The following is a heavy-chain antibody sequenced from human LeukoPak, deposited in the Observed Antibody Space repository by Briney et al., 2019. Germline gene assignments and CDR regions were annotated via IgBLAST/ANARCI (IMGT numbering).Heavy chain of an antibody. V-gene: IGHV5-51*01. CDR2: IYPADSDT. J-gene: IGHJ4*02. D-gene: IGHD3-22*01. Sequence: GESLRISCQGSGYSFTYYWIAWVRQKPGKGLEWMGVIYPADSDTRYNPSFQGQVTFSADKSISAAYLHWSSLQASDSGVYYCARQQYYDNSGFDYWGQGTQVTVSS. CDR3: ARQQYYDNSGFDY. CDR1: GYSFTYYW.